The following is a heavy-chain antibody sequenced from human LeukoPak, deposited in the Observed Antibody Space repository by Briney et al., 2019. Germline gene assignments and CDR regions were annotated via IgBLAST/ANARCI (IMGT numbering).Heavy chain of an antibody. V-gene: IGHV3-21*01. J-gene: IGHJ6*02. CDR2: ISSSSTYI. CDR1: GFALKSYS. D-gene: IGHD2-15*01. CDR3: ARDRCSGGSCYGYYYGMDV. Sequence: GGSLRLSCAGSGFALKSYSLSWVRQAPGKGLEWVSSISSSSTYIYYADSVKGRFTISRDNAKNSLYLQMNSLRAEDTAVYYCARDRCSGGSCYGYYYGMDVWGQGTTVTVSS.